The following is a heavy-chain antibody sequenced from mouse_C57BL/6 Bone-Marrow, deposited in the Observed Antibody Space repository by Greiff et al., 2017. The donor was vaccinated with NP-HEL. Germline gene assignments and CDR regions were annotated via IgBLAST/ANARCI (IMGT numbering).Heavy chain of an antibody. CDR3: ARQNYYGSSYGWYFDV. V-gene: IGHV5-6*02. D-gene: IGHD1-1*01. J-gene: IGHJ1*03. CDR1: GFTFSSYG. CDR2: ISSGGSYT. Sequence: DVMLVESGGDLVKPGGSLKLSCAASGFTFSSYGMSWVRQTPDKRLEWVATISSGGSYTYYPDSVKGRFTISRDNAKNTLYLQMSSLKSEDTAMYYCARQNYYGSSYGWYFDVWGTGTTVTVSS.